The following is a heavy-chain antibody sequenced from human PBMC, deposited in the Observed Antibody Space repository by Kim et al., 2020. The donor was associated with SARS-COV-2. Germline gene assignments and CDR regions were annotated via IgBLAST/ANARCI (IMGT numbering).Heavy chain of an antibody. CDR1: GDSISRSSNY. J-gene: IGHJ4*02. CDR2: INYSGNT. V-gene: IGHV4-39*01. CDR3: ARLVSEKSAVEY. Sequence: SETLSLTCTVSGDSISRSSNYWGWIRQPPGKGLEWIGSINYSGNTYYNPSLKSRVTISVDTSKNQFSLKMRSVTAADTAVYYCARLVSEKSAVEYWGQG.